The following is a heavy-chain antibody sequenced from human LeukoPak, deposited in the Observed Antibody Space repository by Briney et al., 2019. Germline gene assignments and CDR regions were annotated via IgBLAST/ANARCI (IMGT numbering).Heavy chain of an antibody. J-gene: IGHJ4*02. Sequence: GGSLRLSCAASGFFFSSYAMNWVRQAPGKGLEWVSFISFSGHTIYTADSVKGQFTISRDNSKNTLYLQLNNLRPEDTAVYYCTNDHFGSGSWDYWGQGTLVTVSS. CDR1: GFFFSSYA. V-gene: IGHV3-48*01. CDR3: TNDHFGSGSWDY. D-gene: IGHD3-10*01. CDR2: ISFSGHTI.